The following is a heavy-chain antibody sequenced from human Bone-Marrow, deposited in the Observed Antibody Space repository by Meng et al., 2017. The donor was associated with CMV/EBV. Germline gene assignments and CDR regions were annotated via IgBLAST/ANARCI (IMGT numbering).Heavy chain of an antibody. J-gene: IGHJ4*02. CDR2: ISYDGSNK. D-gene: IGHD3-16*01. Sequence: QVQLVESGGGVVQPGRSLRLSCAASGFTFSSYAMHWVRQAPGKGLEWVAVISYDGSNKYYADSVKGRFTISRDNSKNTLYLQMNSLRAEDTAVYYCARVLYGRPIDYWGQGTLVTVSS. CDR3: ARVLYGRPIDY. V-gene: IGHV3-30-3*01. CDR1: GFTFSSYA.